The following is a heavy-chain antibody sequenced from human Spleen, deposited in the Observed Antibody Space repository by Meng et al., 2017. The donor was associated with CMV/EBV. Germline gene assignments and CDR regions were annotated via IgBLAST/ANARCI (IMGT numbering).Heavy chain of an antibody. Sequence: CSVSGGSIINGDYYWTWIRQPPGKGLEWVGNIFYSGSTDYNPSLKSRTTISVDTSKNQISLNLMSVTAADTAVYYCVTSEYQRTYFHSWGQGTLVTVSS. CDR2: IFYSGST. J-gene: IGHJ4*01. CDR1: GGSIINGDYY. V-gene: IGHV4-30-4*01. CDR3: VTSEYQRTYFHS. D-gene: IGHD2-2*01.